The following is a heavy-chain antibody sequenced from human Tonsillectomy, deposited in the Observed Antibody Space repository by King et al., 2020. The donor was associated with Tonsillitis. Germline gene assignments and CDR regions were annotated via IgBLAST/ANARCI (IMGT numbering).Heavy chain of an antibody. CDR1: GFTFSNHA. V-gene: IGHV3-30-3*01. Sequence: QLVDSGGGVVQTGGSLRLSCAASGFTFSNHAIYWVRQAPGKGLEWVAVISYDGGNKFYADSVKGRFTISRDNSKSTLYLQMDSLRAEDTAVFYCARVIFQGNYYYMDVWGKGTTVTVSS. D-gene: IGHD3-9*01. J-gene: IGHJ6*03. CDR3: ARVIFQGNYYYMDV. CDR2: ISYDGGNK.